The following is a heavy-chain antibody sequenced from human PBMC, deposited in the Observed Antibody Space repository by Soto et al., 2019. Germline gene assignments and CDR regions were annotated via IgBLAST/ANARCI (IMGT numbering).Heavy chain of an antibody. D-gene: IGHD4-17*01. Sequence: QVQLQQWGAGLLKPSETLSLTCAVYGGSFSGYYWSWIRQPPGKGLEWIGEINHSGSTNYNPSLKSRVTISVDTSKNQFPLKLSSVTAADTAVYYCARVGLRGRWYWGQGTLVTVSS. V-gene: IGHV4-34*01. CDR2: INHSGST. J-gene: IGHJ4*02. CDR3: ARVGLRGRWY. CDR1: GGSFSGYY.